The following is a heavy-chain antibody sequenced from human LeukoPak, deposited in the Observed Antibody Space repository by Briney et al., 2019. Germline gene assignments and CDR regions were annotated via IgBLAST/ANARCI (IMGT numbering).Heavy chain of an antibody. V-gene: IGHV4-34*01. CDR2: INHSGTT. D-gene: IGHD6-13*01. Sequence: KPSETLSLTCAVSGGSLSGHYCNWMRQPPGKGLEWIGEINHSGTTNYDPSLRGRVAISVDTSNNQCSLRLTSVTAADTAVYYCARDPCSRSSCPLRYWGQGTQVTVSS. CDR1: GGSLSGHY. J-gene: IGHJ4*02. CDR3: ARDPCSRSSCPLRY.